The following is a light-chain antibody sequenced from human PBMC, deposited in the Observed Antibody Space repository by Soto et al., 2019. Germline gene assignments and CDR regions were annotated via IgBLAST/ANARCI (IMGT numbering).Light chain of an antibody. V-gene: IGKV1-39*01. CDR2: DAS. CDR1: QSISRY. CDR3: QQSFASPPLT. J-gene: IGKJ4*02. Sequence: DIQITQSPSSLSASVGDRVTITCRASQSISRYLNWYQKKPGKAPKLLIYDASSLQSGVPQRFSGSGSGTYFSLTISSLQPEDYATYYCQQSFASPPLTFGGGTKVEIK.